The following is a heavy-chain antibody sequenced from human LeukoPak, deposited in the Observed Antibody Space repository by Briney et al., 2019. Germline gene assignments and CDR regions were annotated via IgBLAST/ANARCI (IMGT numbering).Heavy chain of an antibody. CDR2: ISWDGAWT. Sequence: GGSLRLSCAASGFTLDDYAMHWVRQAPGKGLEWVSLISWDGAWTYYTDSVKGRFTVSRDNSKNSLYLQMNSLRNEDTALYYCARERVDDYFFFDFWGQGTLVTVSS. J-gene: IGHJ4*02. D-gene: IGHD2/OR15-2a*01. CDR3: ARERVDDYFFFDF. V-gene: IGHV3-43*01. CDR1: GFTLDDYA.